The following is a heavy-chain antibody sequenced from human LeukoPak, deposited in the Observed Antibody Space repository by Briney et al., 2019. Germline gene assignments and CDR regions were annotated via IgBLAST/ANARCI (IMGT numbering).Heavy chain of an antibody. CDR2: ISTSGSTI. J-gene: IGHJ4*02. D-gene: IGHD6-19*01. CDR3: ARDMVSEAGTRWGDY. CDR1: RFIFSDYY. V-gene: IGHV3-11*04. Sequence: GGSLRLSCAASRFIFSDYYMSWIRQAPGKGLEWVSYISTSGSTIYYADSVKGRFTISRDNAKNSLYLQMNSLRAEDTAVYYCARDMVSEAGTRWGDYWSQGTLVTVSS.